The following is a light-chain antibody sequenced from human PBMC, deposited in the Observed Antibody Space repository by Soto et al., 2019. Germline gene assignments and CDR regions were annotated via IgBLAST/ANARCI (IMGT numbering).Light chain of an antibody. CDR2: DAS. V-gene: IGKV3-15*01. Sequence: EIVMTQSPATLSVSPGERATLSCRASQSVSSNLAWYQQKPGQAPRLLIYDASTMATGIPARFSGSVSGTEFTLTISGLQSEDFAVYNCQHYNNWPSFTFGPGTKVDFK. J-gene: IGKJ3*01. CDR3: QHYNNWPSFT. CDR1: QSVSSN.